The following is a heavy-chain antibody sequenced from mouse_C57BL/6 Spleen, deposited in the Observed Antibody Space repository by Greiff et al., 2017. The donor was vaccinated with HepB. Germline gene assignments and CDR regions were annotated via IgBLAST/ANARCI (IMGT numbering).Heavy chain of an antibody. V-gene: IGHV1-61*01. CDR2: IYPSDSET. Sequence: QVQLKQPGAELVRPGSSVKLSCKASGYTFTSYWMDWVKQRPGQGLEWIGNIYPSDSETHYNQKFKDKATLTVDKSSSTAYMQLSSLTSEDSAVYYCALDSSGYVAYWGQGTLVTVSA. D-gene: IGHD3-2*02. CDR1: GYTFTSYW. J-gene: IGHJ3*01. CDR3: ALDSSGYVAY.